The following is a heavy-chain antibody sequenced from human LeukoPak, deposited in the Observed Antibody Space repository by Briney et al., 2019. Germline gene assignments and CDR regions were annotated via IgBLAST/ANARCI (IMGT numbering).Heavy chain of an antibody. CDR1: GFTFSSYE. CDR2: ISRSGSTI. CDR3: ARLKGTMVSDRYFDL. J-gene: IGHJ2*01. V-gene: IGHV3-48*03. Sequence: PGGSLRLSCAASGFTFSSYEMNWVRQAPGKGLEWVSHISRSGSTIYSADSVKGRFTISRDNAKNSLCLEMNSLRAKDTAVYYCARLKGTMVSDRYFDLWGRGTLVTVSS. D-gene: IGHD3-10*01.